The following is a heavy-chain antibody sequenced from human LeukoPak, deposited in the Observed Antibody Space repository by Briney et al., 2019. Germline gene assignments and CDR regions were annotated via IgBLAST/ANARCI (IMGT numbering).Heavy chain of an antibody. CDR2: IYGGGST. CDR1: GSTVRTHS. D-gene: IGHD2-21*01. V-gene: IGHV3-53*01. J-gene: IGHJ1*01. CDR3: ASAREYCGGAECYEYFQH. Sequence: GGSLRLSCAASGSTVRTHSMSWVRQAPGKGLEWVSVIYGGGSTYYADSVNGRFTISRDSSKNTLFLQMNSLRAEDTALYYCASAREYCGGAECYEYFQHWGQGTLVTVSS.